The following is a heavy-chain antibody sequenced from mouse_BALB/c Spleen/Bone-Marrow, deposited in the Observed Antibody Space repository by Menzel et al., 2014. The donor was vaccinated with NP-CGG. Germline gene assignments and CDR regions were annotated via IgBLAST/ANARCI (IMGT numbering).Heavy chain of an antibody. V-gene: IGHV14-3*02. CDR1: GYNITDTY. J-gene: IGHJ4*01. CDR3: ARWEYYAMDY. Sequence: VQLQQSGAELVKPGASVKLSCTASGYNITDTYMHWVKQRPEQGLEWIGRIDPTNGNTKYDPKFQGKATITADTSSNTAYLQLSSLTSEDTAVYYCARWEYYAMDYWGQGTSVTVSS. CDR2: IDPTNGNT. D-gene: IGHD4-1*01.